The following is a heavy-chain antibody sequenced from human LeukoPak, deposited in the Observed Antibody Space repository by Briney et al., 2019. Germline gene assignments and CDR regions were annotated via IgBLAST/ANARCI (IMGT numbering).Heavy chain of an antibody. D-gene: IGHD6-6*01. CDR1: GFTFSSYG. Sequence: PGGSLRLSCAASGFTFSSYGMHWVRQAPGKGLEWVAFIRYDGSNKYYADSVKGRFTISRDNSKNTLYLQMNSLRAEDTAVYYCAKISGSSRRMYYFDYWGQGTLVTVSS. V-gene: IGHV3-30*02. CDR3: AKISGSSRRMYYFDY. CDR2: IRYDGSNK. J-gene: IGHJ4*02.